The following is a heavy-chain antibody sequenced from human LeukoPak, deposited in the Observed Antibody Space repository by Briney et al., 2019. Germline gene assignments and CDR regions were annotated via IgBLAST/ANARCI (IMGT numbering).Heavy chain of an antibody. CDR2: IKQDGSEK. J-gene: IGHJ4*02. V-gene: IGHV3-7*01. D-gene: IGHD1-1*01. CDR3: ARVVGTAIDY. CDR1: GFTFSNYW. Sequence: GGSLRLSCAAPGFTFSNYWMSWVRQAPGKGLEWVANIKQDGSEKYYVDSVKGRFTISRDNGKNSLDLQMNSLRAEDTAVFYCARVVGTAIDYWGQGTLVTVSS.